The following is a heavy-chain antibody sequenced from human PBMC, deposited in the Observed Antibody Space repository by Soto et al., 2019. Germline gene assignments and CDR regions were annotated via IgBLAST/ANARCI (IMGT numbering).Heavy chain of an antibody. J-gene: IGHJ4*02. CDR3: AKAYSYGNSAFDY. Sequence: SETLSLTCAVSGGSISSSNWWSWVRQPPGKGLEWIGEIYHSGSTNYNPSLKSRVTISVDKSKNQFSLKLSSVTAADTAVYYCAKAYSYGNSAFDYWGQGTLVTVSS. D-gene: IGHD5-18*01. CDR1: GGSISSSNW. V-gene: IGHV4-4*02. CDR2: IYHSGST.